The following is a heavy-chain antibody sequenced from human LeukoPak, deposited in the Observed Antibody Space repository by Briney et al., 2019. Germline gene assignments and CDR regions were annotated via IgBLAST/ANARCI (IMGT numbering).Heavy chain of an antibody. CDR1: GYTFTGCY. CDR2: IDPKNGAT. V-gene: IGHV1-2*06. CDR3: ARDNGVGATTVWFDP. D-gene: IGHD1-26*01. J-gene: IGHJ5*02. Sequence: ASMRVSCTASGYTFTGCYMHWVRQAPGQGLEWMGRIDPKNGATDYAQKFQGRVSMTRDTSINTAYMELSRLRSDDTAIYFCARDNGVGATTVWFDPWGQGTLVTVSS.